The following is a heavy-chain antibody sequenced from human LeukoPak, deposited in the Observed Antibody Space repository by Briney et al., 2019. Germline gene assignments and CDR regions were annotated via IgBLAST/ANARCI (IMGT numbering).Heavy chain of an antibody. Sequence: PGGSLRLSCAASGFTLRNYDINWVRQAPGKGLEWVSVIRGSSGSTYYADSVKGRFTISRDNAKNSLYLQMNSLRAEDTAVYYCAELGITMIGGVWGKGTTVTISS. J-gene: IGHJ6*04. CDR3: AELGITMIGGV. V-gene: IGHV3-23*01. CDR1: GFTLRNYD. CDR2: IRGSSGST. D-gene: IGHD3-10*02.